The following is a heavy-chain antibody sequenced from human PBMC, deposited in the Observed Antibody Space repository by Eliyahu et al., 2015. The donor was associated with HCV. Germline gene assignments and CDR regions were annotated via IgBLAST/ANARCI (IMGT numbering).Heavy chain of an antibody. V-gene: IGHV3-21*06. CDR2: LSSSSSYI. Sequence: EVQLVESGGGLVKPGGSLRLSXAASGXRFSNYNMNWVRQAPGKGXEWVASLSSSSSYIYYADSVKGRFTISRDNAKNSLYLQMNSLRAEDTAVYYCASTYMTTILDFDYWGQGTLVTVSS. D-gene: IGHD4-17*01. CDR3: ASTYMTTILDFDY. J-gene: IGHJ4*02. CDR1: GXRFSNYN.